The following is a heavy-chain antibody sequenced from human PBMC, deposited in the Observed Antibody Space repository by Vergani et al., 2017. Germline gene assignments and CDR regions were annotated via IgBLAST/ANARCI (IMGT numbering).Heavy chain of an antibody. D-gene: IGHD6-6*01. CDR1: GGSISSYY. CDR2: IYTSGST. CDR3: ARDGSDGSSIPGNWFDP. Sequence: QVQLQESGPGLVKPSETLSLTCTVSGGSISSYYWSWIRQPAGKGLEWIGRIYTSGSTNYNPSLKSRVTMSVDTSKNQFSLKLSSVTAADTAVYYCARDGSDGSSIPGNWFDPWGQGTLVTVSS. J-gene: IGHJ5*02. V-gene: IGHV4-4*07.